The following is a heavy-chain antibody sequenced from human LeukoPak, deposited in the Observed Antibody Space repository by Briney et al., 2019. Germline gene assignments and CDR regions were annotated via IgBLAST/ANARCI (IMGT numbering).Heavy chain of an antibody. CDR2: ISSSGATI. J-gene: IGHJ5*02. V-gene: IGHV3-48*03. CDR3: ARGGPGDLEYQLRDWFDP. Sequence: GGSLRLSCAPSGFTSSSDEMNWVRQAPGKGLEWVSYISSSGATIYHADSVPQGRFTISRDNAKQSMYLQKNSLRAEDTAVYYCARGGPGDLEYQLRDWFDPWGQGTLVTVSS. D-gene: IGHD2-2*01. CDR1: GFTSSSDE.